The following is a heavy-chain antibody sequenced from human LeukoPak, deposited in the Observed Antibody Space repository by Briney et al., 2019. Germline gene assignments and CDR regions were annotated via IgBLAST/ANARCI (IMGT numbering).Heavy chain of an antibody. D-gene: IGHD3-3*01. CDR3: TSKSESRRIIWSGYDY. J-gene: IGHJ4*02. CDR2: IRNKAYGGTT. Sequence: GGSLRLSCTTSGFTFGDYAMSWVRQAPGKGLECVSFIRNKAYGGTTEYAASVKGRFAISRDDSKSIAYLQMNSLKTEDTAVYYCTSKSESRRIIWSGYDYWGQGASVTVSS. CDR1: GFTFGDYA. V-gene: IGHV3-49*04.